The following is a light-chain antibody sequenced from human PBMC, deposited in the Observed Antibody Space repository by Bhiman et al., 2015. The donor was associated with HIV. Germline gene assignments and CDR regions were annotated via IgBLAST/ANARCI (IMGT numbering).Light chain of an antibody. J-gene: IGLJ1*01. CDR2: GNI. CDR3: SSLTSSLTYV. Sequence: QSVLTQPPSVSAAPGQKVTISCSGSSSNIGNNYVSWYQQLPGKAPKLLLYGNINRPSGVPDRFSGSKSGNTASLTISGLQAEDEADYYCSSLTSSLTYVFGTGTNVTVL. V-gene: IGLV1-51*02. CDR1: SSNIGNNY.